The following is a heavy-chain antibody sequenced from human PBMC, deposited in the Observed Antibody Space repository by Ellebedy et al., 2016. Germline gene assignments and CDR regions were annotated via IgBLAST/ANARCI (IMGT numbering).Heavy chain of an antibody. CDR3: ARGYSYGTDYFDY. Sequence: GSLRLSCTVSGGSISSYYWSWIRQPPGKGLEWIGYIYYSGSTNYNPSLKSRVTISVDTSKNQFSLKLSSVTAADTAVYYCARGYSYGTDYFDYWGQGTLVTVSS. D-gene: IGHD5-18*01. CDR2: IYYSGST. CDR1: GGSISSYY. V-gene: IGHV4-59*01. J-gene: IGHJ4*02.